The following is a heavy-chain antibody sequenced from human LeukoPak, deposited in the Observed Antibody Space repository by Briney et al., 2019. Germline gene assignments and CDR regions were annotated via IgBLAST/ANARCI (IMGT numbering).Heavy chain of an antibody. Sequence: GGSLRLSCAASGFTVSNNYMSWVRHAPGKGLEWASVVYSGGSTYSADSVKGRFTISRDNSKNTLYLQMNSLRAEDSAVYYCARVSDYDFWSGYFDYWGQGTLVTVSS. D-gene: IGHD3-3*01. V-gene: IGHV3-66*02. CDR3: ARVSDYDFWSGYFDY. CDR1: GFTVSNNY. J-gene: IGHJ4*02. CDR2: VYSGGST.